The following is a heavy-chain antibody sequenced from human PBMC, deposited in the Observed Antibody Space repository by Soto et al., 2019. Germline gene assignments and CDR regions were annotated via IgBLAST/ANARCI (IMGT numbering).Heavy chain of an antibody. Sequence: GGSLRLSCAASGFTFSSYWMHWVRQAPGKGLVWVSRINSDGSSTSYADSVKGRFTISRDNAKSSVYLQTNSLRAEDTAVYYCARDSSGYFPGPFDTWGQGTLVTVSS. CDR1: GFTFSSYW. CDR2: INSDGSST. J-gene: IGHJ5*02. CDR3: ARDSSGYFPGPFDT. V-gene: IGHV3-74*01. D-gene: IGHD6-25*01.